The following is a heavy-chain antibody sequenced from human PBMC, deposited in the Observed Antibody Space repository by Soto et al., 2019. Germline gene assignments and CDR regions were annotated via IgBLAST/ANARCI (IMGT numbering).Heavy chain of an antibody. Sequence: GASVKVSCKASGYTFTSYGISWVRQAPGQGLEWMGWISAYNGNTNYAQKLQGRVTMTTDTSTSTAYMELRSLRSGDTAVYYCARNKVSLWFGELSRYNWFAPWGQGTLVTVSS. D-gene: IGHD3-10*01. CDR3: ARNKVSLWFGELSRYNWFAP. V-gene: IGHV1-18*01. J-gene: IGHJ5*02. CDR1: GYTFTSYG. CDR2: ISAYNGNT.